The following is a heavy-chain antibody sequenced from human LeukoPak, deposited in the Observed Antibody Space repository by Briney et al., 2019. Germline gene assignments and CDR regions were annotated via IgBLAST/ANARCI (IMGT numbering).Heavy chain of an antibody. Sequence: PSGTLSLTCTVSGGSISSGSYYWNWIRQPAGKRLEWLGHVFTRGTTNYNASLEGRLTISLDTARNQFSLKLSPVTAADTAVYYCASGYYYMDVWGKGTTVTVSS. CDR2: VFTRGTT. CDR3: ASGYYYMDV. CDR1: GGSISSGSYY. V-gene: IGHV4-61*09. J-gene: IGHJ6*03.